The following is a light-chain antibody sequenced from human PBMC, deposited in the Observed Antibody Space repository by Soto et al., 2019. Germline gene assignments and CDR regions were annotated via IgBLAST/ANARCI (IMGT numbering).Light chain of an antibody. Sequence: QSALTQPASVSGSPGQSITISCTGTSSDVGGYNYVSWYQQHPGKAPKLMIYDVSNRPSGVSNRFSGSKSGNTASLTISGPQAEDEADCSSYTSSSLYVFGTGTKVTVL. J-gene: IGLJ1*01. CDR3: SSYTSSSLYV. V-gene: IGLV2-14*01. CDR1: SSDVGGYNY. CDR2: DVS.